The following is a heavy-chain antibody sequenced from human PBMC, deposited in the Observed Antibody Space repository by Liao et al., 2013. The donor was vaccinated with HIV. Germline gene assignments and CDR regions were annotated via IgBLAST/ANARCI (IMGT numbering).Heavy chain of an antibody. CDR1: RGSVKGST. D-gene: IGHD7-27*01. J-gene: IGHJ4*02. CDR3: ARDRNWEFDY. Sequence: QLQLQESGPGLVKPSETLSLTCTVSRGSVKGSTGAGSGSPHGKGLEWIGYIYYSGSTNYNPSLKSRVTISVDTSKNQFSLKLSSVTAADTAVYYCARDRNWEFDYWGQGTLVTVSS. CDR2: IYYSGST. V-gene: IGHV4-59*02.